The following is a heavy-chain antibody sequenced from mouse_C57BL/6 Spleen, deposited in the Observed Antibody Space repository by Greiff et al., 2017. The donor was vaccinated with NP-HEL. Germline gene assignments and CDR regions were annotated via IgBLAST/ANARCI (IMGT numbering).Heavy chain of an antibody. CDR2: INPNNGGT. V-gene: IGHV1-22*01. CDR1: GYTFTDYN. Sequence: EVKLQESGPELVKPGASVKMSCKASGYTFTDYNMHWVKQSHGKSLEWIGYINPNNGGTSYNQKFKGKATLTVNKSSSTAYMELRSLTSEDSAVYYCARPLNYYGSSLYAMDYWGQGTSVTVSS. J-gene: IGHJ4*01. D-gene: IGHD1-1*01. CDR3: ARPLNYYGSSLYAMDY.